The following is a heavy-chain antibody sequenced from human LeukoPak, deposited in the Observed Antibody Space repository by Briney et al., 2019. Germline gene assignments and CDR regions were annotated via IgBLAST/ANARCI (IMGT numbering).Heavy chain of an antibody. CDR1: GFTFSSYG. V-gene: IGHV3-30*18. Sequence: GGSLRLSCAASGFTFSSYGMHWVRQAPGKGLEWVAVISYDGSNKYYADSVKGRFTISRDNSKNTLYLQMNSLRAEDTAVYYCAKDSWGYDFWSGYYGRYYYYGMDVWGQGTTVTVS. D-gene: IGHD3-3*01. CDR3: AKDSWGYDFWSGYYGRYYYYGMDV. CDR2: ISYDGSNK. J-gene: IGHJ6*02.